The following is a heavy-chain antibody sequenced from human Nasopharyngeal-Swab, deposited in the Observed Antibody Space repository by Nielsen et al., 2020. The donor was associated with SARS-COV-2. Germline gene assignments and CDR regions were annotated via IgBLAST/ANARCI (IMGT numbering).Heavy chain of an antibody. CDR1: GYTFTSYA. V-gene: IGHV1-3*01. J-gene: IGHJ1*01. CDR3: ARGGEVLLWFGESFQY. D-gene: IGHD3-10*01. CDR2: INAGNGNT. Sequence: ASVKVSCKASGYTFTSYAMHWVRQAPGQRLEWMGWINAGNGNTKYSQKFQGRVTITRDTSASTAYMELSSLRSDDTAVYYCARGGEVLLWFGESFQYWGQGTLVTVSS.